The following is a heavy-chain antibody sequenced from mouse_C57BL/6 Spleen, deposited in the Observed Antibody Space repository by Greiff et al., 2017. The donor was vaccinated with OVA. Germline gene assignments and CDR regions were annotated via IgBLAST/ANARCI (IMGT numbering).Heavy chain of an antibody. CDR3: ARGDYYGSSYDAMDY. D-gene: IGHD1-1*01. Sequence: EVQLQQSGPELVKPGASVKISCKASGYTFTDYYMNWVKQSHGKSLEWIGDINPNNGGTSYNQKFKGTATLTVDKSSSTAYMELRSLTSEDSAVYYCARGDYYGSSYDAMDYWGQGTSVTVSS. CDR2: INPNNGGT. J-gene: IGHJ4*01. CDR1: GYTFTDYY. V-gene: IGHV1-26*01.